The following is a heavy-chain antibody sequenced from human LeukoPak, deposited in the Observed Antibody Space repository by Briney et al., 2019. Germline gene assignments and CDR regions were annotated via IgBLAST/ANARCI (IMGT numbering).Heavy chain of an antibody. CDR2: ISYSGDT. Sequence: SETLSLTCSVSGGSVGSNYWSWVRQPPGKGLEWIGYISYSGDTKYNPSLKSRLSMSVDTSKNKCSLMLTSVTAADTAVYHCARGSGWYPHWGQGTLVTVSS. J-gene: IGHJ1*01. CDR1: GGSVGSNY. D-gene: IGHD6-19*01. CDR3: ARGSGWYPH. V-gene: IGHV4-59*02.